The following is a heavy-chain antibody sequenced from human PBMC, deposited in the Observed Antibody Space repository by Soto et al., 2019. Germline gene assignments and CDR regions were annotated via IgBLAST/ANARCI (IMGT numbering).Heavy chain of an antibody. Sequence: SETLSLTCGVYGGSFSGYYWSWIRKPPWPGLEWIGEINHSGSTNYNPSLKSRVTISVDTSKNQFSLKLSSVTAADTAVYYCARSPKYQYGSGSYYNTQAYWGQGTLFTVS. CDR2: INHSGST. CDR3: ARSPKYQYGSGSYYNTQAY. CDR1: GGSFSGYY. V-gene: IGHV4-34*01. J-gene: IGHJ4*02. D-gene: IGHD3-10*01.